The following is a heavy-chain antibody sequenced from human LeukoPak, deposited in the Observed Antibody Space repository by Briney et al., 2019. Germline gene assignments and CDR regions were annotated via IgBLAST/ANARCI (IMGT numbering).Heavy chain of an antibody. Sequence: GGSLRLSCAASGFTFSSYGKHWVRQAPGKGLEWVAVIWYDGSNKYYADSVKGRFTISRDNSKNTLYLQMNSLRAEDTAVYYCARGRVDTAMVSNYWGQGTLVTVSS. V-gene: IGHV3-33*01. D-gene: IGHD5-18*01. CDR1: GFTFSSYG. J-gene: IGHJ4*02. CDR3: ARGRVDTAMVSNY. CDR2: IWYDGSNK.